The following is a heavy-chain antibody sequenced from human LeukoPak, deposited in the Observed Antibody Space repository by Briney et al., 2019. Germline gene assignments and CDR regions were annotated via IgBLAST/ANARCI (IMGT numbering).Heavy chain of an antibody. CDR3: ARDFKREPRP. V-gene: IGHV3-48*02. Sequence: PGGSLRLSCAASGFTFSSYSMNWVRQAPGKGLEWVSYISSSSSTIYYADSVKCRFTISTDNAKNSLYLQRNSLRDEDTAVYYCARDFKREPRPWGKGTLVTVSS. CDR2: ISSSSSTI. D-gene: IGHD1-26*01. J-gene: IGHJ5*02. CDR1: GFTFSSYS.